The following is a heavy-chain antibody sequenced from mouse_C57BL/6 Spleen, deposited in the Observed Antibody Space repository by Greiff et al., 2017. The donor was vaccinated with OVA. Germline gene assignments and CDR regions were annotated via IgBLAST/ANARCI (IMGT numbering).Heavy chain of an antibody. CDR1: GFTFSSYA. CDR2: ISSGGDYI. V-gene: IGHV5-9-1*02. Sequence: DVMLVESGEGLVKPGGSLKLSCAASGFTFSSYAMSWVRQTPEKRLEWVAYISSGGDYIYYADTVKGRFTISRDNARNTLYLQMSSLKSEDTAMYYCTRGLLSYWYFDVWGTGTTVTVSS. CDR3: TRGLLSYWYFDV. J-gene: IGHJ1*03. D-gene: IGHD3-1*01.